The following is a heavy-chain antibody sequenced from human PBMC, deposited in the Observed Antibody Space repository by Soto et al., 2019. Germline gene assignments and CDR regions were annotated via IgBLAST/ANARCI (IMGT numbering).Heavy chain of an antibody. D-gene: IGHD2-2*02. CDR1: GYTFTSYW. J-gene: IGHJ5*02. Sequence: TGESLKISCKASGYTFTSYWIGWVRQMPGKGLEWMGIIYPGDSDSRYSLSFQGRATISVDRSISTAYLQWSSLKASDTALYYCARGHCSSTTCYKAGFDPWGQGTLVTVSS. CDR3: ARGHCSSTTCYKAGFDP. CDR2: IYPGDSDS. V-gene: IGHV5-51*01.